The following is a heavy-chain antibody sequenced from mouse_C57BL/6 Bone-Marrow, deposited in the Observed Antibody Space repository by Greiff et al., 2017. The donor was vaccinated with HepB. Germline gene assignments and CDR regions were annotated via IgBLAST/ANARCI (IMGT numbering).Heavy chain of an antibody. CDR1: GFTFSDFY. D-gene: IGHD1-3*01. CDR3: AREKCYPFAY. V-gene: IGHV7-1*01. Sequence: DVMLVESGGGLVQSGRSLRLSCATSGFTFSDFYMEWVRQAPGKGLEWIAASRNKANDYTTEYSASVKGRFIVSRDTSQSILYLPMNALRAEDTAIYYCAREKCYPFAYWGQGTLVTVSA. CDR2: SRNKANDYTT. J-gene: IGHJ3*01.